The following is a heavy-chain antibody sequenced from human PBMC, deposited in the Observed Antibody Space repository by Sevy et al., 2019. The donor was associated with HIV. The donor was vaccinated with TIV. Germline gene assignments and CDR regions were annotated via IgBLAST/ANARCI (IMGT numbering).Heavy chain of an antibody. CDR1: GFTFTSSA. CDR3: AERGYSGYGYFDY. J-gene: IGHJ4*02. Sequence: ASVKVSCKASGFTFTSSAVQWVRQARGQRLEWIGWIVVGSGNTNYAQKFQERVTITRDMSTSTAYMELSSLGSEDTAVYYCAERGYSGYGYFDYWGQGPLVTVSS. D-gene: IGHD5-12*01. V-gene: IGHV1-58*01. CDR2: IVVGSGNT.